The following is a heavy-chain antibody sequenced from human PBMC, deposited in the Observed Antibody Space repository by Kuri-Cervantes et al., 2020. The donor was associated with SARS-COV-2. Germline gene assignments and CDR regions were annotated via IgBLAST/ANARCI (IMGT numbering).Heavy chain of an antibody. V-gene: IGHV3-30-3*01. J-gene: IGHJ4*02. CDR2: ISYDGSNK. CDR3: ASGTSTVVITSRFDY. CDR1: GFTFSSYA. D-gene: IGHD3-22*01. Sequence: GESLKISCAASGFTFSSYAMHWVRQAPGKGLEWVAVISYDGSNKYYADSVKGRFTISRDNAKNSLYLQMNSLRAEDTAVYYCASGTSTVVITSRFDYWGQGTLVTVSS.